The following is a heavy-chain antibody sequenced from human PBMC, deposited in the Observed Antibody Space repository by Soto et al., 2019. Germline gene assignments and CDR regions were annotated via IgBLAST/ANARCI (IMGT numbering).Heavy chain of an antibody. CDR3: AKNQGVELVPLATVDWFDP. J-gene: IGHJ5*02. CDR2: ISGSGFKK. V-gene: IGHV3-23*01. Sequence: RGRSCAASGFSFENFGMSWVRQAPGKGLEWISSISGSGFKKYYADSVKGRFTISRDNSKSTVYLELNNLSAEDTAVYHCAKNQGVELVPLATVDWFDPWGQGSVVTVSS. CDR1: GFSFENFG. D-gene: IGHD1-26*01.